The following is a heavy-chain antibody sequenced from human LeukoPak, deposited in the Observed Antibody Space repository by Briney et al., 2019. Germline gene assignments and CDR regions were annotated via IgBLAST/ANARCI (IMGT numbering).Heavy chain of an antibody. D-gene: IGHD3-3*01. J-gene: IGHJ4*02. CDR1: ELTFSSHA. Sequence: GGSLRFSCAALELTFSSHATTGVRQAPGKGLDGLSGISRSGDSTNYADSVTRRFTISRDNSSNTLYMHMNSLRPEDTAVYYCAKHGSYCDFWSGQYYFDSWGQGTLVTVSS. V-gene: IGHV3-23*01. CDR2: ISRSGDST. CDR3: AKHGSYCDFWSGQYYFDS.